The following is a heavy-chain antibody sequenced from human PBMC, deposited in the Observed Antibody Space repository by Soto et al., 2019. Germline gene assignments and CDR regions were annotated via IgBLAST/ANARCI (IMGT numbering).Heavy chain of an antibody. D-gene: IGHD2-21*01. Sequence: PSETLSLTCTVSDGSINSSWWSCIRQPAGKGLEWIGRVYSSGTTDYNPTLNSRATMSVETSKNQFSLKLSSVTAAHTDVYYCARDIASYAYGEGYWGQGIQVT. CDR2: VYSSGTT. V-gene: IGHV4-4*07. J-gene: IGHJ4*02. CDR3: ARDIASYAYGEGY. CDR1: DGSINSSW.